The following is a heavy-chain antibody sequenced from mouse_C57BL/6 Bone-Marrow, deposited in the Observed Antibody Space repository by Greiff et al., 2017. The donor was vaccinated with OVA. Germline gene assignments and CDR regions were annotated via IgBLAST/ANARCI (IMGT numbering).Heavy chain of an antibody. CDR2: IDPENGDT. J-gene: IGHJ4*01. Sequence: EVQLQQSGSELVRPGASVKLSCTASGFNITDDYMHWVKQRPEQGLEWIGWIDPENGDTEYASKFQGKATLTADKSSNTAYLQLSSVTSEDTAVYYFTTKDYYAMDYWGQGTSGTVSS. CDR1: GFNITDDY. V-gene: IGHV14-4*01. CDR3: TTKDYYAMDY.